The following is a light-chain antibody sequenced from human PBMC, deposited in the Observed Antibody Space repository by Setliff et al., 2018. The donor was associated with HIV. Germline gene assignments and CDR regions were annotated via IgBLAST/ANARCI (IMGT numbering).Light chain of an antibody. CDR1: SSDVGGYSY. V-gene: IGLV2-14*01. Sequence: QSVLTQPASVSGSPGQSITISCTGTSSDVGGYSYVSWYQQHPGKAPKLIIYEVRNRPSGVSNRFSGSKSGNTASLTISGLQAEDEADYYCSSYAITNTLPFGTXTNVTVL. CDR3: SSYAITNTLP. CDR2: EVR. J-gene: IGLJ1*01.